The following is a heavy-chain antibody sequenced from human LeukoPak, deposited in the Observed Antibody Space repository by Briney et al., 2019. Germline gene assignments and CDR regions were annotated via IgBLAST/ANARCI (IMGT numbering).Heavy chain of an antibody. V-gene: IGHV4-39*07. Sequence: PSETLSLTCTVSGGSISSSSYYWGWIRQPPGKGLEWIGSIYYSGSTYYNPSLKSRVTISVDTSKNQFSLKLSSVTAADTAVYYCARTGGYSGYEPSNYGDYAGFASYAFDIWGQGTMVTVSS. CDR3: ARTGGYSGYEPSNYGDYAGFASYAFDI. D-gene: IGHD5-12*01. J-gene: IGHJ3*02. CDR1: GGSISSSSYY. CDR2: IYYSGST.